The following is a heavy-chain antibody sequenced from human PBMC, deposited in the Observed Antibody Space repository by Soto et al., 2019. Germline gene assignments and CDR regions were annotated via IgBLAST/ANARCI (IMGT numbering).Heavy chain of an antibody. CDR3: ARDKGAYYYDSSGYSNFDS. V-gene: IGHV3-33*01. CDR1: GFTFSSYG. Sequence: GGSLRLSCAASGFTFSSYGMHWVRQAPGKGLEWVAVIWYDGSNKYYADSVKGRFTISRDNSKNTLYLQMNSLRAEDTAVYYCARDKGAYYYDSSGYSNFDSWGQGTLVTVSS. CDR2: IWYDGSNK. D-gene: IGHD3-22*01. J-gene: IGHJ4*02.